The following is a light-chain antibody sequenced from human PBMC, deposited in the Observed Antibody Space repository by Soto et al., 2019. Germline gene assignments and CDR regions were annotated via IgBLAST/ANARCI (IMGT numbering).Light chain of an antibody. V-gene: IGKV1-39*01. J-gene: IGKJ1*01. CDR2: AAS. Sequence: DIHMTQSPSSLSAFVGDRVTITCRAGQTISNYVNWYQQKPVKAPKVLIYAASTLQSGVPSRFSGSGSGADFTLTISSLQPEDFATYYCQQSYTIPWMFGQGTKVDIK. CDR1: QTISNY. CDR3: QQSYTIPWM.